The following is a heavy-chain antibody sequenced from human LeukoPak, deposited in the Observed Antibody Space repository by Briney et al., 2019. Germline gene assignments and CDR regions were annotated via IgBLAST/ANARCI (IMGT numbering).Heavy chain of an antibody. J-gene: IGHJ4*02. CDR3: ARDLIVVVPAAILDY. V-gene: IGHV1-46*01. CDR1: GYTFTSYY. D-gene: IGHD2-2*02. Sequence: ASVKVSCKASGYTFTSYYMHWVRQAPGQGLEWMGIINPSGGSTSYAQKFQGGVTMTRDMSTSTVYMELSSLRSEDTAVYYCARDLIVVVPAAILDYWGQGTLVTVSS. CDR2: INPSGGST.